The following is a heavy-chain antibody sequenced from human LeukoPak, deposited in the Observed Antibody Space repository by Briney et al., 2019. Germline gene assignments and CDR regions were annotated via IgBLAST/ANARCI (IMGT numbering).Heavy chain of an antibody. J-gene: IGHJ5*02. D-gene: IGHD6-19*01. CDR1: GGTFSSYA. CDR3: ARDRYSSGWYRINWFDP. CDR2: IIPIFGTA. Sequence: GASVKVSCKASGGTFSSYAISWVRQAPGQGLEWMGGIIPIFGTANYAQKFQGRVTITADKSTSTAYMELSSLRSEDTAVYYCARDRYSSGWYRINWFDPWGQGTLVTVSS. V-gene: IGHV1-69*06.